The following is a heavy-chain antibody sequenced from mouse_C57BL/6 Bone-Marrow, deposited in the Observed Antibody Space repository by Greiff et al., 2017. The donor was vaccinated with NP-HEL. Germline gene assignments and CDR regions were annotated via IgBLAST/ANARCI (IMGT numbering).Heavy chain of an antibody. CDR3: ARCHYYGSSVYYAMDY. Sequence: QVQLQQPGTELVKPGASVKLSCKASGYTFTSYWMHWVKQRPGQGLEWIGNINPSNGGTNYNEKFKSKATLTADKSSSTAYMQLSSLTSEDSAVSCCARCHYYGSSVYYAMDYWGQGTSVTVSS. CDR2: INPSNGGT. CDR1: GYTFTSYW. J-gene: IGHJ4*01. V-gene: IGHV1-53*01. D-gene: IGHD1-1*01.